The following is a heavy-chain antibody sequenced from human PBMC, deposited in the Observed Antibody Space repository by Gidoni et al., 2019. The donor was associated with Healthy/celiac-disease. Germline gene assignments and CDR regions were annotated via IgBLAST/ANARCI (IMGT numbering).Heavy chain of an antibody. CDR2: ISSSSSYI. V-gene: IGHV3-21*01. D-gene: IGHD5-18*01. Sequence: EVQLVESGGGLVKPGGSLRLSCAASGFTFSSYSMNWVRQAPGKGLEWVSSISSSSSYIYYADSVKGRFTISRDNAKNSLYLQMNSLRAEDTAVYYCASEFRRVHEDTALQPRDYWGQGTLVTVSS. J-gene: IGHJ4*02. CDR3: ASEFRRVHEDTALQPRDY. CDR1: GFTFSSYS.